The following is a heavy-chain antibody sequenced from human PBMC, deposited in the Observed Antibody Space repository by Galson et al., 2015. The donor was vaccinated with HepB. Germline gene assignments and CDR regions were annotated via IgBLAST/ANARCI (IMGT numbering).Heavy chain of an antibody. CDR2: ISAYNGNT. V-gene: IGHV1-18*01. J-gene: IGHJ4*02. Sequence: SVKVSCKASGYTFTSYGISWVRQAPGQGLEWMGWISAYNGNTNYAQKLQGRVTMTTDTSTSTAYMELRSLRSDDTAVYYCATWGTGCYDSSGYYYGYYFDYWGQGTLVTVSS. CDR1: GYTFTSYG. D-gene: IGHD3-22*01. CDR3: ATWGTGCYDSSGYYYGYYFDY.